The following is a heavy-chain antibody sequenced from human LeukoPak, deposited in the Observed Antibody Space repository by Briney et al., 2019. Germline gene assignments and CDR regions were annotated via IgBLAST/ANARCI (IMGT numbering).Heavy chain of an antibody. CDR1: GGSFSGYY. J-gene: IGHJ4*02. Sequence: SETLSLTCAVYGGSFSGYYWSWIRQPPGKGLEWIGSMHYSGITYYNPSLKSRVTITVDTSKNRFSLKLSSVTAADTAVYYCARRWAAANYFDYWGQGTLVTVSS. CDR3: ARRWAAANYFDY. V-gene: IGHV4-34*01. CDR2: MHYSGIT. D-gene: IGHD2-15*01.